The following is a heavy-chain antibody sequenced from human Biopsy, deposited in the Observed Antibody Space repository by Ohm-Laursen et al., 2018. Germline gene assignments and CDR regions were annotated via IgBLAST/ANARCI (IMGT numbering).Heavy chain of an antibody. V-gene: IGHV4-59*01. Sequence: TLSLTCTVSGDSISSYYWSWIRQPPGKGLQWIGYDYYTGSTDYNPSLQSRVTISVDTSKNHFSLRLRSVTPADTAIYYCARDRGYYSDRTVPGYFDLWGRGTLVTVSP. CDR2: DYYTGST. CDR1: GDSISSYY. D-gene: IGHD3-22*01. CDR3: ARDRGYYSDRTVPGYFDL. J-gene: IGHJ2*01.